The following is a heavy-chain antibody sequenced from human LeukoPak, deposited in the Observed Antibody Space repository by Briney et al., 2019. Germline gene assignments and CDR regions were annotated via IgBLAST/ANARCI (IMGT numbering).Heavy chain of an antibody. CDR2: IYSGGST. CDR3: ARDRVVVPAANDYGMDV. Sequence: GGSLRLSCAASGFTVSSNYMSWVRQAPGKGLEWVSVIYSGGSTYYSDSVKGRFTISRDNSKNTLYLQMNSLRAEDTAVYYCARDRVVVPAANDYGMDVWGQGTTVTVSS. CDR1: GFTVSSNY. D-gene: IGHD2-2*01. J-gene: IGHJ6*02. V-gene: IGHV3-53*01.